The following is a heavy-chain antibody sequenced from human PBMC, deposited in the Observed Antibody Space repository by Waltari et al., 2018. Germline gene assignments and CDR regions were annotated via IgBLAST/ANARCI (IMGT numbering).Heavy chain of an antibody. CDR1: VFTFSSYA. V-gene: IGHV3-23*01. CDR3: AITGHGGNSARSGI. D-gene: IGHD2-21*02. CDR2: ISGSGGST. J-gene: IGHJ3*02. Sequence: EVQLLESGVGLVQHGGSLRLSCAASVFTFSSYAIRWVLQAPGKGLEWVSAISGSGGSTYYADSVKGRFTISRDNSKNTLYLQMNSLRAEDTAVYYCAITGHGGNSARSGIWGQGTRVTVSS.